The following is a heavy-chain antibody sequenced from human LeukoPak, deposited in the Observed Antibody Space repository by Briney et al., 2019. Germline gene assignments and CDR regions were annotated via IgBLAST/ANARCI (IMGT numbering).Heavy chain of an antibody. J-gene: IGHJ4*02. CDR1: GYTLPSYH. V-gene: IGHV1-46*01. D-gene: IGHD2-8*01. Sequence: ASVKFPCKAFGYTLPSYHMHWVRQAPGQGFGWMGLINLSGGSTTYAQRFQGRVTLTRDTSTSTVYMELSSLRSEDTAVYYCARDYVDDIPMIKDYWGQGTLVTVSS. CDR3: ARDYVDDIPMIKDY. CDR2: INLSGGST.